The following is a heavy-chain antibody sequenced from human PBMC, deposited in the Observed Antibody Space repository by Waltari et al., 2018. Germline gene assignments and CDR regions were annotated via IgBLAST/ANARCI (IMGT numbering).Heavy chain of an antibody. D-gene: IGHD3-22*01. CDR2: INRDGSEI. CDR1: GFTLGNYW. V-gene: IGHV3-7*03. J-gene: IGHJ4*02. CDR3: ARGLYDTSGCLDY. Sequence: EVHLVQSGGGLVQPGGSLRLPWAASGFTLGNYWMNWGRQAPGEGREWVANINRDGSEIHYVDSMRGRFTISRDNTENSLSLQMNSLRAEDTALYYCARGLYDTSGCLDYWGQGTLVAVSS.